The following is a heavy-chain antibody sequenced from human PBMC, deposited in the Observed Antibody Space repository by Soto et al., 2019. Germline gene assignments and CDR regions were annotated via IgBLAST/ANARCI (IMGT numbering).Heavy chain of an antibody. J-gene: IGHJ4*01. CDR2: IIPIFGTA. D-gene: IGHD4-17*01. V-gene: IGHV1-69*13. Sequence: SVKVSCKASGGTFSSYAISWVRQAPGQGLEWMGGIIPIFGTANYAQKFQGRVTITADESTSTAYMELSSLRSEDTAVYYCARGSCGAYGDKVPDYCGQGTLVTVSS. CDR1: GGTFSSYA. CDR3: ARGSCGAYGDKVPDY.